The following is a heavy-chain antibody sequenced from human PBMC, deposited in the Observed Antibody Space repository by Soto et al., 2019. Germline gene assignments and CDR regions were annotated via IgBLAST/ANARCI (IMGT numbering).Heavy chain of an antibody. CDR2: TYYRSKWYN. V-gene: IGHV6-1*01. CDR3: ARGLGPKEQWLLTPNWFDP. D-gene: IGHD6-19*01. Sequence: SQTLSLTCAISGDSVSSNSAAWNWIRQSPSRGLEWLGRTYYRSKWYNDYAVSVKSRITINPDTSKNQFSLQLNSVTPEDTAVYYCARGLGPKEQWLLTPNWFDPWGQGTLVTVSS. J-gene: IGHJ5*02. CDR1: GDSVSSNSAA.